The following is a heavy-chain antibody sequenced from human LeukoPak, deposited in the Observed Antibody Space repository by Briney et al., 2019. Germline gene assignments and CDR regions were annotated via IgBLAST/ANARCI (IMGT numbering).Heavy chain of an antibody. Sequence: GGSLRLSCAASGFTFSDYSMSWVRQAPGKGLEWISYTSSSSNSIYYSDSVKGRFTISRDNAKNSLYLQMNSLRAEDTAVYYCARDERMNDYWGQGTLVTVSS. CDR3: ARDERMNDY. CDR1: GFTFSDYS. D-gene: IGHD6-25*01. V-gene: IGHV3-48*01. J-gene: IGHJ4*02. CDR2: TSSSSNSI.